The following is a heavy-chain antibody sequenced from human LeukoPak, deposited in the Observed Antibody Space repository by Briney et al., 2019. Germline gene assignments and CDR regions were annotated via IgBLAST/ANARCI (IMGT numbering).Heavy chain of an antibody. V-gene: IGHV3-21*01. CDR2: ISSSSSYI. Sequence: PGGSLRLSCAASGFTFSIYWMTWVRQAPGKGLEWVSSISSSSSYIYYADSVKGRFTISRDNAKNSLYLQMNSLRAEDTAVYYCARDLLRVNDDAFDIWGQGTMVTVSS. J-gene: IGHJ3*02. CDR1: GFTFSIYW. CDR3: ARDLLRVNDDAFDI. D-gene: IGHD4-17*01.